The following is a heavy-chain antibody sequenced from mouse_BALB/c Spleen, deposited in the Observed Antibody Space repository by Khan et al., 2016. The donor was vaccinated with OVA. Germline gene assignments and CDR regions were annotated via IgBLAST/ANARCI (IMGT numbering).Heavy chain of an antibody. CDR2: ISSTGST. CDR3: ARSLYYSYGYALDC. J-gene: IGHJ4*01. Sequence: EVQLQESGPGLVKPSQSLSLTCTVTGYSITSDYAWNWIRQFPGNKLECMGYISSTGSTSYNPSLKSRISITRDTSKNQFFLQLNSVTTEDTATYYCARSLYYSYGYALDCWGRGTSVTVSA. V-gene: IGHV3-2*02. D-gene: IGHD2-14*01. CDR1: GYSITSDYA.